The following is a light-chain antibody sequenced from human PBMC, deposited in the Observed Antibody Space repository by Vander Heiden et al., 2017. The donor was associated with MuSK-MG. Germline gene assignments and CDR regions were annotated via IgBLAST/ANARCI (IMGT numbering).Light chain of an antibody. V-gene: IGKV3-20*01. CDR2: GAS. J-gene: IGKJ2*01. CDR1: QSVSSSY. Sequence: EIVLTQSPGTLSLSPGERATLSCRASQSVSSSYLAWYQQKPGQAPRLLIYGASSRASGIPDRFSGSGSGTDFTLTISRLEPEDFAVYYCQQDCPRYTFGQGTKLEIK. CDR3: QQDCPRYT.